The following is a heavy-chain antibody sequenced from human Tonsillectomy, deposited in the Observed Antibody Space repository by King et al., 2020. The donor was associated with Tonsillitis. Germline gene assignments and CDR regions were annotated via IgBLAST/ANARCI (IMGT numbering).Heavy chain of an antibody. J-gene: IGHJ3*01. D-gene: IGHD3-22*01. V-gene: IGHV3-30*05. CDR2: ISYDGSDK. Sequence: VQLVESGGGVVQPGRSLRLSCAASGFTFSSYGIHWVRQAPGKGLEWVAVISYDGSDKYYVDSVKGRFTISRDNSKKTLYLQMNSLRTEDTAVYYCARDQCSYDRSGYCSDWGQGTMVTVSS. CDR1: GFTFSSYG. CDR3: ARDQCSYDRSGYCSD.